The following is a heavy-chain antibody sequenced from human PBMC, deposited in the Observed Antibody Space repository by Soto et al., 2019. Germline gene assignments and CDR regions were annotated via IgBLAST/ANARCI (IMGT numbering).Heavy chain of an antibody. Sequence: PGGSLSLSCAASGFTFTRYRMNWARQAPGKGLEWVSSISSTTNYIYYGDSMKGRFTISRDNTKNSLYLEMNSLRAEDTAVYYCARESEDLTSNFDYWGQGTLVTVSS. V-gene: IGHV3-21*06. J-gene: IGHJ4*02. CDR2: ISSTTNYI. CDR1: GFTFTRYR. CDR3: ARESEDLTSNFDY.